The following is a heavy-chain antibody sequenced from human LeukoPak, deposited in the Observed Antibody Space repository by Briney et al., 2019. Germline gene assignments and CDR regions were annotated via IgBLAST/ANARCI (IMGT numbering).Heavy chain of an antibody. Sequence: SETLSLTCTVSGGSISSYYWSWIRQPPGKGLEWIGYIYYSGSTYYNPSLKSRVTISVDTSKNQFSLKLSSVTAADTAVYYCKVDSSGYYYLGVVDYWGQGTLVTVSS. CDR2: IYYSGST. D-gene: IGHD3-22*01. CDR1: GGSISSYY. CDR3: KVDSSGYYYLGVVDY. J-gene: IGHJ4*02. V-gene: IGHV4-59*04.